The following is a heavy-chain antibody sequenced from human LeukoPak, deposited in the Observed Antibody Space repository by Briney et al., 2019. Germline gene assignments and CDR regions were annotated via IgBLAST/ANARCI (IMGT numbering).Heavy chain of an antibody. CDR2: YSYSGGGT. CDR3: AHSRNIYAAMVP. D-gene: IGHD5-18*01. CDR1: GSTFSSYA. J-gene: IGHJ5*02. Sequence: GESLKISCAASGSTFSSYAMSWFRQPPAKELEWFSAYSYSGGGTYYADSVKGRFTISRDTSKNTLYLQMSTVRAADTAVYYCAHSRNIYAAMVPRGQGTLVTVSS. V-gene: IGHV3-23*01.